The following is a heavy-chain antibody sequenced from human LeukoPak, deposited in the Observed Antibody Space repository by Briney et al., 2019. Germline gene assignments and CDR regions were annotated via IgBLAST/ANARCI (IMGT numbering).Heavy chain of an antibody. Sequence: ASVKVSCKASGYTFTSYGISWVRQAPGQGLEWMGWISAYNGNTNYAQKLQGRVTMTTDTSTSTAYMELSRLRSDDTAVYYCARVIAAAGPGYYYYMDVWGKGTTVTISS. CDR3: ARVIAAAGPGYYYYMDV. V-gene: IGHV1-18*01. CDR1: GYTFTSYG. CDR2: ISAYNGNT. D-gene: IGHD6-13*01. J-gene: IGHJ6*03.